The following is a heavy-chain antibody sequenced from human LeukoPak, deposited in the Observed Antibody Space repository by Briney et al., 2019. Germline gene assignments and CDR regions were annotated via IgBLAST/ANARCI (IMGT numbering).Heavy chain of an antibody. CDR2: ISGNGGDT. CDR3: ARARAAGLDYDPSGLDY. CDR1: GFTFTSYA. J-gene: IGHJ4*02. V-gene: IGHV3-64*02. Sequence: GGSLRLSYAAAGFTFTSYAMYWVRQALGKGLEYVAAISGNGGDTHYADSVKGRFTISRDNAKNSLLVPLDSLSPESMAVYYCARARAAGLDYDPSGLDYWGQGTLVAVSS. D-gene: IGHD3-22*01.